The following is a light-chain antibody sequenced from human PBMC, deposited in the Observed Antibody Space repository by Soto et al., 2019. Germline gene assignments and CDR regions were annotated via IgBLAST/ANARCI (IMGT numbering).Light chain of an antibody. J-gene: IGLJ1*01. CDR1: SSDVGAYKY. CDR2: EVN. Sequence: QSVPRQPGSVSGSPGQSSTVSCTGTSSDVGAYKYVSWYQQHPGKAPKLMIYEVNNRPSGVSNRFSGSKSGNTASLTISGLQAEDEADYYCTSYTGDVRRVFGTGTKVTVL. V-gene: IGLV2-14*01. CDR3: TSYTGDVRRV.